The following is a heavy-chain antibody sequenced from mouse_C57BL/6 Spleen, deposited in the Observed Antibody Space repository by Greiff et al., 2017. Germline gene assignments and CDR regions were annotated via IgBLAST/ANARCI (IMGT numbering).Heavy chain of an antibody. Sequence: QVQLQQPGAELVRPGSSVKLSCKASGYSFPSYWMHWVKQRPIQGLEWIGNIDPSDSETHYNQKFKDKATLTVDKSSSTAYMQLSSLTSEDSAVYYCPRGDRNYYFDVWGTGTPVTVSS. J-gene: IGHJ1*03. D-gene: IGHD2-1*01. CDR2: IDPSDSET. V-gene: IGHV1-52*01. CDR1: GYSFPSYW. CDR3: PRGDRNYYFDV.